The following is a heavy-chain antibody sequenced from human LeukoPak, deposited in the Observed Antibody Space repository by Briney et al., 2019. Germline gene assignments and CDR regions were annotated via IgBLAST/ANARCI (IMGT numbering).Heavy chain of an antibody. Sequence: SETLSLTCTVSGGSFTNYYWSWNRQPPGKGLEWIGYIYYSGSTNYNPSLKSRATISVDTSKNQFSLKLSSVTAADTAVYYCARAGSAHADFDYWGQGTLVTVSS. J-gene: IGHJ4*02. CDR1: GGSFTNYY. CDR2: IYYSGST. V-gene: IGHV4-59*01. D-gene: IGHD2-15*01. CDR3: ARAGSAHADFDY.